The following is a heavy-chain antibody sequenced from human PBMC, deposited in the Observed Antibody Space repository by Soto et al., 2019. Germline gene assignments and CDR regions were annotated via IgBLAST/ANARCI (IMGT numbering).Heavy chain of an antibody. CDR1: GYTFTGYY. J-gene: IGHJ3*02. V-gene: IGHV1-2*04. CDR3: ARAAIVETTRKSDAFDI. CDR2: INPNSGGT. D-gene: IGHD4-17*01. Sequence: QVQLVQSGAEVKKPGASVKVSCKASGYTFTGYYMHWVRQAPGQGLEWMGWINPNSGGTNYAQKFQGWVTMTRDTSISTAYMELSRLRSDDTAVYYCARAAIVETTRKSDAFDIWGQGTMVTVSS.